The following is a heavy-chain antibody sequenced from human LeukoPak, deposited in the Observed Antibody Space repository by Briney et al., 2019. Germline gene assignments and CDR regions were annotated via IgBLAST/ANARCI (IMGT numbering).Heavy chain of an antibody. V-gene: IGHV3-30-3*01. CDR1: GFTFSSYA. J-gene: IGHJ4*02. CDR3: ARGPVGATEIHDY. D-gene: IGHD1-26*01. Sequence: GRSLRLSCAASGFTFSSYAMHWVRQAPGKGLEWVAVISYDGSNKYYADSVKGRFTISRDNSKNTLYLQMNSLRAEDTAVYYCARGPVGATEIHDYWGQGTLVTVSS. CDR2: ISYDGSNK.